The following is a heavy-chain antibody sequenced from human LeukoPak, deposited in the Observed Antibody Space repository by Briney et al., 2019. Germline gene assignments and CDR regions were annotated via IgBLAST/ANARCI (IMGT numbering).Heavy chain of an antibody. V-gene: IGHV4-34*01. J-gene: IGHJ5*02. CDR3: ARQGFGYNWFDP. CDR2: INHSGST. Sequence: SETLSLTCAVYGGSFSGYYWSWIRQPPGKGLEWIGEINHSGSTNYNPSLKSRVTISVDTSKNQFSLKLSSVTAADTAVYYCARQGFGYNWFDPWGQGTLVTVSS. CDR1: GGSFSGYY. D-gene: IGHD3-16*01.